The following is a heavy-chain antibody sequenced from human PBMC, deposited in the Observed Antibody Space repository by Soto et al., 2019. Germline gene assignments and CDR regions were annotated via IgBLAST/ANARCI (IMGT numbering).Heavy chain of an antibody. CDR3: ANGGPDSGWFLDAFDL. CDR2: ISVSGGST. J-gene: IGHJ3*01. D-gene: IGHD6-19*01. CDR1: GFTFSSYA. V-gene: IGHV3-23*01. Sequence: GGSLRLSCAASGFTFSSYARSWVRQAPGKGLEWVSAISVSGGSTYYADSVKGQFTITRDNSKNTLYLQTNSLRAEDTAVYYCANGGPDSGWFLDAFDLWGQGTLVTVSS.